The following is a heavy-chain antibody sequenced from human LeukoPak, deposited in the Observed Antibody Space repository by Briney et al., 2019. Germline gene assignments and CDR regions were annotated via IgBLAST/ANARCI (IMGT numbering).Heavy chain of an antibody. Sequence: ASVKVSCKASGYTFTSYYMHWVRQAPGQGLEWMGWISAYNGNTNYAQKLQGRVTMTTDTSTSTAYMELRSLRSDDTAVYYCARTCSSTNCYYIYWGQGTLVTVSS. J-gene: IGHJ4*02. CDR3: ARTCSSTNCYYIY. CDR2: ISAYNGNT. V-gene: IGHV1-18*04. D-gene: IGHD2-2*01. CDR1: GYTFTSYY.